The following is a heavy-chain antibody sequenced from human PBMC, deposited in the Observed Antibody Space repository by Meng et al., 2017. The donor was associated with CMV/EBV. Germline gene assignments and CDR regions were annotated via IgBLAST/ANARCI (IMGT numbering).Heavy chain of an antibody. D-gene: IGHD2-2*02. CDR3: ARQKGYCSSTSCYKGAFDI. CDR2: IYPGDSDT. J-gene: IGHJ3*02. V-gene: IGHV5-51*01. CDR1: GYSFNSYW. Sequence: KVSCKGSGYSFNSYWIGWVRQMPGKGLEWMGIIYPGDSDTRYSPSFQGQVTISADKSISTAYLQWSSLKASDTAMYYCARQKGYCSSTSCYKGAFDIWGQGTMVTVSS.